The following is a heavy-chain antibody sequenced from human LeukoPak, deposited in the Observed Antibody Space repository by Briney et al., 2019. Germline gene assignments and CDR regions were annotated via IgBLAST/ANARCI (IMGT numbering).Heavy chain of an antibody. CDR2: IYYSGST. CDR3: ASSYYYYGMDV. CDR1: GDSISSYY. V-gene: IGHV4-59*01. Sequence: PTETLSLTFSVPGDSISSYYWSSIRQPPGKGLEWIGYIYYSGSTNYNPSLKSRVTISIDTSKNQFSLKLSSVTAADTAVYYCASSYYYYGMDVWGQGTTVTVSS. J-gene: IGHJ6*02.